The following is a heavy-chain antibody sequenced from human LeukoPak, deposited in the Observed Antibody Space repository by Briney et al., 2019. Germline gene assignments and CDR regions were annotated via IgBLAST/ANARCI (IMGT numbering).Heavy chain of an antibody. CDR1: GYSISSGYY. CDR2: IYHSGST. Sequence: SETLSLTCAVSGYSISSGYYWGWIRQPPGKGLEWIGSIYHSGSTYYNPSLKSRVTISVNTSKNQFSLKLSSVTAADTAVYYCARQGGAYYYDSSGYCDYWGQGTLVTVSS. V-gene: IGHV4-38-2*01. J-gene: IGHJ4*02. CDR3: ARQGGAYYYDSSGYCDY. D-gene: IGHD3-22*01.